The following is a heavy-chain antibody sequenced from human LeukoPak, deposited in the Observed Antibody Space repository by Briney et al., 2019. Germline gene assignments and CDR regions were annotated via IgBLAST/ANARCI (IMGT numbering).Heavy chain of an antibody. D-gene: IGHD3-22*01. Sequence: GGSLKLSCAASGFTFSSHAMNWVRQAPGKGLEWISAIRGSGGSTYYADSVKGRFTISRDNSKNTLYLQMNSLRPEDTAVYYCARETYSYDSSNYPYGLGFDYWGQGTLVTVSS. V-gene: IGHV3-23*01. CDR1: GFTFSSHA. CDR2: IRGSGGST. J-gene: IGHJ4*02. CDR3: ARETYSYDSSNYPYGLGFDY.